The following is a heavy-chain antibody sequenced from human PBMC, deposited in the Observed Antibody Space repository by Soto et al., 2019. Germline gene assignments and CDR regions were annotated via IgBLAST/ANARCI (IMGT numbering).Heavy chain of an antibody. D-gene: IGHD1-26*01. V-gene: IGHV1-69*01. CDR3: ARDGGRHSGGIDY. Sequence: QVQLVQSGAEVKKPGSSVKVSCKASGGTFSSYSINWVRQAPGQGLEWMGEIIPIFGTANYAQKFQGRVTITADESTSTAYMELSSMRSEETAVYYCARDGGRHSGGIDYWGQGTLVIVSS. J-gene: IGHJ4*02. CDR1: GGTFSSYS. CDR2: IIPIFGTA.